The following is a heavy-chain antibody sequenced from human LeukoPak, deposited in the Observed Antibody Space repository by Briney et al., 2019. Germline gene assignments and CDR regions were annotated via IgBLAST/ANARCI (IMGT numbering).Heavy chain of an antibody. J-gene: IGHJ4*02. V-gene: IGHV1-46*01. CDR2: INPSGGST. Sequence: ASVKVSCKASGYTFTSYYMHWVRQAPGQGLEWMGIINPSGGSTSYAQKFQGRVTMTRGTSTSTVYMELYSLRSEDTAVYYCASSWDVDTAILDYWGQGTLVTVSS. CDR1: GYTFTSYY. CDR3: ASSWDVDTAILDY. D-gene: IGHD5-18*01.